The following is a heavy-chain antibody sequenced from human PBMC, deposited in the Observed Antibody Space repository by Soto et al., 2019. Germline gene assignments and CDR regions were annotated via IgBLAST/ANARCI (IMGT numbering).Heavy chain of an antibody. Sequence: QGQLVQSGAEVKKPGASVRVSCKASGYTFNSYDINWVRQAPGQGLEWMGRLNPDSGSTASAQKFQGRVTLTMNGSISTVYLELSSLKSDDTAVYYCARVQFGDSWSGYYKGWFDPWGQGSLVTVSS. J-gene: IGHJ5*02. D-gene: IGHD3-3*01. CDR3: ARVQFGDSWSGYYKGWFDP. CDR1: GYTFNSYD. V-gene: IGHV1-8*01. CDR2: LNPDSGST.